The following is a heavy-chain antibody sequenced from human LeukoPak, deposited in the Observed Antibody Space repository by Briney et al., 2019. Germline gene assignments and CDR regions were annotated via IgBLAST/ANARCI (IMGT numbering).Heavy chain of an antibody. V-gene: IGHV3-9*01. CDR2: ISWNSGSI. Sequence: PGGSLRLSCAASGFTFDDYAMHWVRQAPGKGLEWVSGISWNSGSIGYADSVKGRFTISRDNAKDSLYLQMNSLRAEDTAVYYCAKFYCSSSSCPTNYYYYYGMDVWGQGTTVTVSS. CDR3: AKFYCSSSSCPTNYYYYYGMDV. J-gene: IGHJ6*02. D-gene: IGHD2-2*01. CDR1: GFTFDDYA.